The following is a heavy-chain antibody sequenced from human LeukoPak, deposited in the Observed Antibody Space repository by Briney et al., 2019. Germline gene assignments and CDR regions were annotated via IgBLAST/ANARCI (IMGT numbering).Heavy chain of an antibody. Sequence: GGSLRLSCAASGFTFSNAWMSWVRQAPGKGLEWVGRIKSKTDGGTTDYAAPVKGRFTISRDDSKNALYLQMNSLRAEDTAVYYCARAVGAVAGPCRCWGQGTLVTVSS. CDR3: ARAVGAVAGPCRC. J-gene: IGHJ4*02. D-gene: IGHD6-19*01. CDR1: GFTFSNAW. V-gene: IGHV3-15*01. CDR2: IKSKTDGGTT.